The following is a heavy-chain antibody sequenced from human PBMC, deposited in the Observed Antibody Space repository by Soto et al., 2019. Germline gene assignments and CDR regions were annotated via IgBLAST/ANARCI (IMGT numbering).Heavy chain of an antibody. CDR1: GGTFSSYA. D-gene: IGHD5-18*01. CDR2: IIPIFGTA. J-gene: IGHJ6*02. Sequence: QVQLVQSGAEVKKPGSSVKVSCKASGGTFSSYAISWVRQAPGQGREWMGGIIPIFGTANYAQKFQGRVTITADESTSTAYMELSNLRSEDTAVYYCARARVDTAMVDYYGMDVWGQGTTVTVSS. CDR3: ARARVDTAMVDYYGMDV. V-gene: IGHV1-69*12.